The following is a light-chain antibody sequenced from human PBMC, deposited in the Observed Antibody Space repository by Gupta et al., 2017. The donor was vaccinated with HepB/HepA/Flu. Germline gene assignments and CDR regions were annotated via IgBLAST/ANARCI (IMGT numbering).Light chain of an antibody. V-gene: IGKV1-33*01. Sequence: DIQMTQSPSSLSASVGDRVTITCQASQDISNYLNWYQQKPGKAPKLLIYDASNLGTGVPSRFSGSGSGTDFTFTISSLQPKDIATYYCQQYDNLPATFGGGTKVEIK. J-gene: IGKJ4*01. CDR1: QDISNY. CDR2: DAS. CDR3: QQYDNLPAT.